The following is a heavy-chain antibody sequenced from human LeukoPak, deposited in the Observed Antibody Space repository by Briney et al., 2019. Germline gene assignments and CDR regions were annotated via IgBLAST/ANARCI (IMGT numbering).Heavy chain of an antibody. D-gene: IGHD3-10*01. V-gene: IGHV4-39*07. CDR1: GGSISSSSHY. CDR2: IYHSGST. Sequence: SETLSLTCTVSGGSISSSSHYWGWIRQPPGKGLEWIGSIYHSGSTYYNPSLKSRVTISVDTSKNQFSLKLSSVTAADTAVYCCARVRMVRGVIINWFDPWGQGTLVTVSS. J-gene: IGHJ5*02. CDR3: ARVRMVRGVIINWFDP.